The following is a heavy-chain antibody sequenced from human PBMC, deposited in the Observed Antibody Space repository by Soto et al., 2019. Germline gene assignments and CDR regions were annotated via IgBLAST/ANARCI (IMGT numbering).Heavy chain of an antibody. J-gene: IGHJ6*02. V-gene: IGHV3-23*01. Sequence: EVQLLESGGGLVQPGGSLRLSCADSRFTFGNHAMSWVRQAPGKGLEWVSAISGSGHYTHYADSVKGRFTISRDNFNNTLYLQMNSLRAEDTAVYYCRQSSASRPDFAYNMDVWGQGTTVIVSS. CDR1: RFTFGNHA. D-gene: IGHD1-1*01. CDR3: RQSSASRPDFAYNMDV. CDR2: ISGSGHYT.